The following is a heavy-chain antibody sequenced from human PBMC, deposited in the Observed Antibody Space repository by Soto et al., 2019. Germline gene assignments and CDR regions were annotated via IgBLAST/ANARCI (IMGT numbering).Heavy chain of an antibody. CDR2: ISWNSGSI. CDR3: AKDLYSSGWTKYYFDY. D-gene: IGHD6-19*01. J-gene: IGHJ4*02. CDR1: GFTFDDYA. Sequence: EVQLVESGGGLVQPGRSLRLSCAASGFTFDDYAMHWVRQAPGKGLEWVSGISWNSGSIGYADSVKGRFTISRDNAENSLYLQMNSLRAEDTALYYCAKDLYSSGWTKYYFDYWGQGTLVTVSS. V-gene: IGHV3-9*01.